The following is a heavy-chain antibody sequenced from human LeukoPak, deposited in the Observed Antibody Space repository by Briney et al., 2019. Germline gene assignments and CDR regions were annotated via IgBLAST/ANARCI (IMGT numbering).Heavy chain of an antibody. V-gene: IGHV4-39*01. CDR3: AFSGWFWGAFDY. CDR1: GGSISISNYF. CDR2: ISSTGIT. J-gene: IGHJ4*02. Sequence: SETLSLTCTVSGGSISISNYFRGWIRQPPGKGLEWIASISSTGITHYYPSLESRISVSVETSKNQFSLKLTSLTAADTAVYYCAFSGWFWGAFDYWGQGILVTVSS. D-gene: IGHD6-19*01.